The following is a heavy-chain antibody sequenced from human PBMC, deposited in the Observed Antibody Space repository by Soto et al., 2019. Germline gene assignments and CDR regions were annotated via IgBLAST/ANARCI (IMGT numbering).Heavy chain of an antibody. CDR3: ARDRRSSSWYGEEGGY. CDR1: GYTFTSYG. V-gene: IGHV1-18*01. J-gene: IGHJ4*02. D-gene: IGHD6-13*01. Sequence: QVQLVQSGAEVKKPGASVKVSCKASGYTFTSYGISWVRQAPGQGLEWMGWISAYNGNTNYAQKRQGRVTMTTDTYASTAYMELRSLRSDDTAVYYWARDRRSSSWYGEEGGYWGQGTLVTVSA. CDR2: ISAYNGNT.